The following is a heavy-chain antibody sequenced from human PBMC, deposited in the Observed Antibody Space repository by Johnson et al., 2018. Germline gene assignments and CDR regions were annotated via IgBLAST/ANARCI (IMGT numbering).Heavy chain of an antibody. CDR2: ISGSSGYI. CDR1: GFTFSSFS. Sequence: EVQLVESGGGLVKPGGSLRLSCVASGFTFSSFSMNWVRQAPGKGLEWVTSISGSSGYIYYADSVKGRFIISRDNAKNSLYLQMNSLRAEDTAVYHCARDFGYCQHWGQGTLVTVSS. CDR3: ARDFGYCQH. J-gene: IGHJ1*01. V-gene: IGHV3-21*06. D-gene: IGHD3-10*01.